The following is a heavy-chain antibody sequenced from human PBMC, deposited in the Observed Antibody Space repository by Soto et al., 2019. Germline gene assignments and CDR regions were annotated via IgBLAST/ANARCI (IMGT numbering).Heavy chain of an antibody. J-gene: IGHJ6*02. CDR2: IFHSGNT. V-gene: IGHV4-4*02. Sequence: QMQLQESGPGLVKPSETLSLTCVVSGGSITGSDWWTWVRQSPEKGLEWIGEIFHSGNTNYSPSLKSRVTISLDKSANQFSLKVNSVTAADSPISYCAYRQFFEWVPYYGLVVLGPGTKVIVSS. CDR3: AYRQFFEWVPYYGLVV. CDR1: GGSITGSDW. D-gene: IGHD3-3*01.